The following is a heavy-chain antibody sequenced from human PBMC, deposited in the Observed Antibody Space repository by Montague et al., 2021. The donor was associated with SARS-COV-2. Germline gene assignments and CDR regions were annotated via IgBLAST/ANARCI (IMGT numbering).Heavy chain of an antibody. CDR1: GGSFSGYY. D-gene: IGHD3-16*01. V-gene: IGHV4-34*01. CDR3: ARRGSSVWGVTVSAELDY. Sequence: SETLSLTCAVYGGSFSGYYWSWIRQPPEKGLEWIGEINQSGRTNSNPSLKSRVIISVDTSKNQFSLKLSSVTAADTAVYYCARRGSSVWGVTVSAELDYWGQGILVIVPS. J-gene: IGHJ4*02. CDR2: INQSGRT.